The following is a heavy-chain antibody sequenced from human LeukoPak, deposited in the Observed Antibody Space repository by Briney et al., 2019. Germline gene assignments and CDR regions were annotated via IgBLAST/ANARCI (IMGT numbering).Heavy chain of an antibody. CDR3: ARDEVAAHGRAFDI. CDR1: GYTFTSYG. Sequence: ASVKVSCKASGYTFTSYGISWVRQAPGQGLEWMGRIIPILGIANYAQKFQGRVTITADKSTSTAYMELSSLRSEDTAVYYCARDEVAAHGRAFDIWGQGTMVTVSS. D-gene: IGHD2-15*01. J-gene: IGHJ3*02. V-gene: IGHV1-69*04. CDR2: IIPILGIA.